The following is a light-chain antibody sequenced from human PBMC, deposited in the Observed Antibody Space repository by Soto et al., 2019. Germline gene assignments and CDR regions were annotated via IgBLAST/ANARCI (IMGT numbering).Light chain of an antibody. V-gene: IGKV3D-15*01. CDR2: GAS. Sequence: EIVMTQSPATLSVSPGERATLSCRASQSVSSNLAWYQQKPGQATRLLIYGASTRATGIPARFSGSGSGTEVTLTISSLPSEDFAVYDCQQYNDWTPWTFGQGTKVEIK. CDR3: QQYNDWTPWT. J-gene: IGKJ1*01. CDR1: QSVSSN.